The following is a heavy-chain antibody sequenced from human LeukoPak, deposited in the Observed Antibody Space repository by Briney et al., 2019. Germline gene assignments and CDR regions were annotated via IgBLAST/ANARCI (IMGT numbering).Heavy chain of an antibody. D-gene: IGHD3-10*01. CDR1: GYTFTSYE. V-gene: IGHV1-8*01. J-gene: IGHJ4*02. CDR3: ARGRLKGESLQN. CDR2: MNPNSGNT. Sequence: GASVKVSCKASGYTFTSYEINWVRQATGQGLEWMGWMNPNSGNTGYAQKFQGRVTMTRNTSISTAYMELSSLRSEDTAVYYCARGRLKGESLQNWGQGTLVTVSS.